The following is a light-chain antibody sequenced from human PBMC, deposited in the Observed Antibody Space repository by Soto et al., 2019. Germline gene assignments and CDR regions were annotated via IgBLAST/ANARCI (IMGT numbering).Light chain of an antibody. V-gene: IGKV1-5*01. CDR2: DAS. Sequence: EIQMTQSPSTLSASVGDTVTITCRASQTISGWLAWYQQRPGKAPNLLIFDASTLESGVPSRFSGSGSGTTFTLTISSLQSDDFATYYCLQYNGYYRTFGQGTMVDI. CDR1: QTISGW. CDR3: LQYNGYYRT. J-gene: IGKJ1*01.